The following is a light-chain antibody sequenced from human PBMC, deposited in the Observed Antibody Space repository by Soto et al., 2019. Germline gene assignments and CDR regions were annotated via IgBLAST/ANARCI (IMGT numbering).Light chain of an antibody. V-gene: IGLV3-21*04. J-gene: IGLJ2*01. CDR1: NIGSKS. CDR3: QVWDSSSDHRGV. Sequence: SYELTQPPSVSVAPGKTARITCGGNNIGSKSVHWYQQKPGQAPVLVIYYDSDRPSGIPERFSGSNSGNTATLTISRVEAGDEAVYYCQVWDSSSDHRGVFGGGPTLTVL. CDR2: YDS.